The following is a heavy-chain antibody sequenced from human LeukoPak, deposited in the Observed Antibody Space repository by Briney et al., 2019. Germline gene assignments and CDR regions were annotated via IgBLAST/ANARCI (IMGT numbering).Heavy chain of an antibody. Sequence: PSETLSLTCTVSGGSISSYYWSWIRQPPGKGLEWIGRINTSGSTNYNPSLESRVTMSVDTSKNQFSLKLSSVTAADTAVYYCARSRGTTMVTRLDYWGQGTLVTVSS. CDR1: GGSISSYY. CDR2: INTSGST. CDR3: ARSRGTTMVTRLDY. D-gene: IGHD3-10*01. J-gene: IGHJ4*02. V-gene: IGHV4-4*07.